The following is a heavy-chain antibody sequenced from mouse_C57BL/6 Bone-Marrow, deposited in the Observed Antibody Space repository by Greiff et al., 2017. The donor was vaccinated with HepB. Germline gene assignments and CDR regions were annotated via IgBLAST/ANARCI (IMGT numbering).Heavy chain of an antibody. CDR2: IYPGDGDT. V-gene: IGHV1-82*01. J-gene: IGHJ4*01. CDR3: ARGAYYGRGTRYAMDY. CDR1: GYAFSSSW. Sequence: QVQLQQSGPELVKPGASVKISCKASGYAFSSSWMNWVKQRPGKGLEWLGRIYPGDGDTNYNGKFKGKATLTADKSSSTAYMQLSSLTSEDSAVYFCARGAYYGRGTRYAMDYWGQGTSVTVSS. D-gene: IGHD1-1*01.